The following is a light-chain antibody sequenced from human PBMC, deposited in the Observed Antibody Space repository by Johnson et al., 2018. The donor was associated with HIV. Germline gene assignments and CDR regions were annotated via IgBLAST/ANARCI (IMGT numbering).Light chain of an antibody. CDR2: DNN. Sequence: QSVLTQPPSVSAAPRQKVTISCSGSSSNIGNNYVSWYQHLPGTAPKLLIYDNNKRPSGIPDRFSGSKSGTSATLGITGLQTGDEADYYCGTWDSSLSAGWVFGTGTKVTVL. CDR3: GTWDSSLSAGWV. J-gene: IGLJ1*01. V-gene: IGLV1-51*01. CDR1: SSNIGNNY.